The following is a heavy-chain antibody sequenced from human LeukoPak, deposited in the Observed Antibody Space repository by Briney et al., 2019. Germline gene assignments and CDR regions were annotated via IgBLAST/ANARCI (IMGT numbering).Heavy chain of an antibody. CDR2: ISSSGSTI. J-gene: IGHJ4*02. CDR3: TTDLYYYDSSGYLYYFDY. V-gene: IGHV3-48*03. Sequence: PGGSLRLSCAASGFTFSSYEMNWVRQAPGKGLEWVSYISSSGSTIYYADSVKGRFTISRDDSKNTLYLQMNSLKTEDTAVYYCTTDLYYYDSSGYLYYFDYWGQGTLVTVSS. CDR1: GFTFSSYE. D-gene: IGHD3-22*01.